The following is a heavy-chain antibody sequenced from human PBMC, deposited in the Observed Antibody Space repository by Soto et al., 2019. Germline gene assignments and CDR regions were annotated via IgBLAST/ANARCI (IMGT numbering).Heavy chain of an antibody. D-gene: IGHD2-15*01. CDR1: GGSISSSY. V-gene: IGHV4-59*01. CDR3: ARDKYCSGGSCRKNCFDP. J-gene: IGHJ5*02. Sequence: SETLSLTCTVSGGSISSSYWSWIRQPPGKGLEWLAYIYDDGSANYNPSLKSRATISLDMSKNQFSLKLTSVTAADTAVYYCARDKYCSGGSCRKNCFDPWGQRTQVTVSS. CDR2: IYDDGSA.